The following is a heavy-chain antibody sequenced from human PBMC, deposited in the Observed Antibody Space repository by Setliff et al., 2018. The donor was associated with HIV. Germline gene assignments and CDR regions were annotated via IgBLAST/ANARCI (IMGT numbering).Heavy chain of an antibody. D-gene: IGHD3-10*01. V-gene: IGHV4-34*01. Sequence: SETLSLTCAVYGGSFSGYSWTWIRQSPGKGLEWIGEMNHSEHYYNPTLKSRVTISMDTSKNQFSLELSSLTAADTAVYYCARHERYYFGSGEDYWGQGTLVTVSS. CDR3: ARHERYYFGSGEDY. J-gene: IGHJ4*02. CDR2: MNHSEH. CDR1: GGSFSGYS.